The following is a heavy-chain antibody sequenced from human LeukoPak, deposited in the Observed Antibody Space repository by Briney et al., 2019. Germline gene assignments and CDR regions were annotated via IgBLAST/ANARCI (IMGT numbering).Heavy chain of an antibody. Sequence: SVKVSCKASGGTFSSYAISWVRQAPGQGLEWMGGIIPIFGTANYAQKFQGRVTITTDESTSTAYMELSSLRSEDTAVYYCARAIFGVATRYYYYYYMDVWGKGTTVTVSS. CDR3: ARAIFGVATRYYYYYYMDV. CDR2: IIPIFGTA. V-gene: IGHV1-69*05. J-gene: IGHJ6*03. CDR1: GGTFSSYA. D-gene: IGHD3-3*01.